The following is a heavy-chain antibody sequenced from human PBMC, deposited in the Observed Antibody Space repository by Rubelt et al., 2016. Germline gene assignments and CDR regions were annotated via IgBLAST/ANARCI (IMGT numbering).Heavy chain of an antibody. Sequence: QVQLVQSGAEVKKPGASVKVSCKASGYTFTSYGISWVRQAPGQGLEWMGWIIPILGTANYAQKFQGSVTITADESTSTAYMELSSLRSEDTAVYYCARDFLEWSDAFDIWGQGTMVTVSS. D-gene: IGHD3-3*01. CDR3: ARDFLEWSDAFDI. CDR2: IIPILGTA. CDR1: GYTFTSYG. J-gene: IGHJ3*02. V-gene: IGHV1-69*11.